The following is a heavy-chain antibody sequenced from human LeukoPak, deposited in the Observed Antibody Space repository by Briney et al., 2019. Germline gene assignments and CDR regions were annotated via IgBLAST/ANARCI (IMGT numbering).Heavy chain of an antibody. CDR2: ISAYNGNT. J-gene: IGHJ4*02. CDR3: ARGPYSSSWYEVRGPYYDYFDY. V-gene: IGHV1-18*01. Sequence: GASVKVSCKASGYTFTSYGISWVRQAPGQGLEWMGWISAYNGNTNYAQKLQGRVTMTTDTSTSTAYMELRSLRSDDTAVYYCARGPYSSSWYEVRGPYYDYFDYWGQGTLVTVSS. CDR1: GYTFTSYG. D-gene: IGHD6-13*01.